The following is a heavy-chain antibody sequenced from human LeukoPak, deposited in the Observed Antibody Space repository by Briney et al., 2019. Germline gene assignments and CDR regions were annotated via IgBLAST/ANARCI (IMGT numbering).Heavy chain of an antibody. CDR1: GYNFASCW. Sequence: GESLKISCKGSGYNFASCWIGWVRQMPGKGLEWMGIIFPDDSDTRYSPSFQGQVTISADKSISTAYLQWSSLKASGTAMYYCARGLGGDYYGSDLDYWGQGTLVTVSS. V-gene: IGHV5-51*01. J-gene: IGHJ4*02. CDR2: IFPDDSDT. D-gene: IGHD3-10*01. CDR3: ARGLGGDYYGSDLDY.